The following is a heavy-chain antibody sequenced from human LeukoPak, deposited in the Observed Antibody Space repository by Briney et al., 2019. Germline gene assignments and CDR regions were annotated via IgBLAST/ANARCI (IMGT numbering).Heavy chain of an antibody. D-gene: IGHD2-15*01. CDR3: ARDLGYCSGGNCY. CDR1: GFTFSSYA. Sequence: GGSLRLSCAASGFTFSSYAMHWVRQAPGKGLEWVSSISSSSSYIYYAGSVKGRFTISRDNAKNSLYLQMNSLRAEDTAVYYCARDLGYCSGGNCYWGQGTLVTVSS. J-gene: IGHJ4*02. CDR2: ISSSSSYI. V-gene: IGHV3-21*01.